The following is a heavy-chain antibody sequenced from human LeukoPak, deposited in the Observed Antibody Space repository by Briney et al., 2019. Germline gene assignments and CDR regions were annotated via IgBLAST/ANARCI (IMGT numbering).Heavy chain of an antibody. Sequence: GGSLRLSCAASGFTFSRFSMNWVRQAPGKGLEWVSYISSSSGTIYYADSVKGRFTISRDNAKNSLYLQMNSLRAEDTAVYYCAKPRARILTGYTFDYWGQGTLVTVSS. CDR3: AKPRARILTGYTFDY. J-gene: IGHJ4*02. D-gene: IGHD3-9*01. V-gene: IGHV3-48*04. CDR1: GFTFSRFS. CDR2: ISSSSGTI.